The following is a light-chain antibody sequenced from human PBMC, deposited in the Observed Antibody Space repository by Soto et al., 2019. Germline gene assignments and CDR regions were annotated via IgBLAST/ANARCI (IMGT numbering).Light chain of an antibody. Sequence: DIVMTQSPLSLPVTPGEPASISCRSSQSLLHSNGYKYLDWYLRKPGQSPQLLIYLGSNRASGVPDRFSGSGSGTDFTLKISRVEAEDVGVYYCMQALQTPWTFGQGTKVEIK. CDR2: LGS. CDR1: QSLLHSNGYKY. CDR3: MQALQTPWT. V-gene: IGKV2-28*01. J-gene: IGKJ1*01.